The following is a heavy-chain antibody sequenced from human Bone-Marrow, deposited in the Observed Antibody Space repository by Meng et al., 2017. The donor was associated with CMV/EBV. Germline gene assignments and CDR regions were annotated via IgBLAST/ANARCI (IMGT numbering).Heavy chain of an antibody. CDR2: ISYDGSNK. V-gene: IGHV3-30-3*01. CDR3: ARDSGPPGDYGAMHFDY. CDR1: GFTFSDYY. J-gene: IGHJ4*02. Sequence: QVEVVDAGGGLVKPGGSLGLSCAASGFTFSDYYMSWIRQAPGKGLEWVAVISYDGSNKYYADSVKGRFTISRDNSKNTLYLQMNSLRAEDTAVYYCARDSGPPGDYGAMHFDYWGQGTLVTVSS. D-gene: IGHD4-17*01.